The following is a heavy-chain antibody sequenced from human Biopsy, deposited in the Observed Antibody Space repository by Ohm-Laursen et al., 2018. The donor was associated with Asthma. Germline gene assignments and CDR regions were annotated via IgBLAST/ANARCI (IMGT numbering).Heavy chain of an antibody. CDR2: ISYDGSND. CDR3: AKSARYSNFIDF. V-gene: IGHV3-30*18. D-gene: IGHD4-11*01. CDR1: GFTFSNYG. J-gene: IGHJ4*02. Sequence: RSLRLSCSASGFTFSNYGMHWVRQAPGKGLDWVALISYDGSNDFYADSVKGRFTISRDNSKNTLYLQMNSLTFEDTAVYYCAKSARYSNFIDFWGQGTLVAVSA.